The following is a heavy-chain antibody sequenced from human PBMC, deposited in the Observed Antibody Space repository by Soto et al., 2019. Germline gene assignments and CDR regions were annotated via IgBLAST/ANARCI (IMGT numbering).Heavy chain of an antibody. J-gene: IGHJ5*02. CDR3: ARVPTYYQDSIGYQPFHP. D-gene: IGHD3-22*01. V-gene: IGHV4-59*01. CDR1: GGSISSYY. CDR2: IYYSGST. Sequence: SETLSLTCTVSGGSISSYYWSWIRQPPGKGLEWIGYIYYSGSTNYNPSLKSRVTISVDTSKNQFSLKLSSVTAADTAVYYCARVPTYYQDSIGYQPFHPWGQGTLVTVSS.